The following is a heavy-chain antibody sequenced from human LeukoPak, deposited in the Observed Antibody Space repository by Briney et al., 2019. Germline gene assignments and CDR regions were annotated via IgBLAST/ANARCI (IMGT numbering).Heavy chain of an antibody. V-gene: IGHV3-23*01. J-gene: IGHJ6*03. Sequence: PGGSLRLSCAASGFTFSSYGMSWVRQAPGKVLEWVSAISGSGGSTYYADSVKGRFTISRDNSKNTLFLQMNSLRAEDTAVYYCARTYTSSRAHYYYYYYMGVWGKGTTVTISS. CDR3: ARTYTSSRAHYYYYYYMGV. CDR2: ISGSGGST. CDR1: GFTFSSYG. D-gene: IGHD6-13*01.